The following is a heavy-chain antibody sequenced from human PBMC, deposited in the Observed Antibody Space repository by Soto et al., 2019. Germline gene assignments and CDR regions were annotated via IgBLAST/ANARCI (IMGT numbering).Heavy chain of an antibody. Sequence: GGSLRLSCAASGFTFSSYGMHWVRQAPGKGLEWVAVIWYDGSNKYYADSVKGRFTISRDNSKNTLYLQMNSLRAEDTAVYYCARAGEDIVVVPAAIQLSYYYYGMDVWGQETTVTVSS. CDR3: ARAGEDIVVVPAAIQLSYYYYGMDV. V-gene: IGHV3-33*01. CDR1: GFTFSSYG. D-gene: IGHD2-2*02. J-gene: IGHJ6*02. CDR2: IWYDGSNK.